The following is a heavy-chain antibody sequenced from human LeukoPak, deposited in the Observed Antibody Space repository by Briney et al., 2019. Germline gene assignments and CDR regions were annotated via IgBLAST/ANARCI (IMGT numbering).Heavy chain of an antibody. CDR1: GYTFTGFY. V-gene: IGHV1-2*06. CDR3: ARDRGPSVRSYYV. CDR2: INPNSGGT. J-gene: IGHJ4*02. D-gene: IGHD1-26*01. Sequence: ASVKVSCKASGYTFTGFYMHWVRQAPGQGLEWMGRINPNSGGTNYAQKFQGRVTMTRDTSISTAYMELSRLRSDDTAVYYCARDRGPSVRSYYVWGQGTLVTVSS.